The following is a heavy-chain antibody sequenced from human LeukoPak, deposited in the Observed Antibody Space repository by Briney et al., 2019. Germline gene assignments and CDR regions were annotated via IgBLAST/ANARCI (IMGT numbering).Heavy chain of an antibody. CDR2: IYHSGST. CDR3: AREGTSGTHLNWFDP. Sequence: SSETLSLTCTVSGGSISGYYWSWIRQPPGKGLEWIGYIYHSGSTNYNPSLKSRVTLSVDTSKNQFSLKLSSVTAADTAVYYCAREGTSGTHLNWFDPWGQGTLVTVSS. D-gene: IGHD1-1*01. V-gene: IGHV4-59*01. J-gene: IGHJ5*02. CDR1: GGSISGYY.